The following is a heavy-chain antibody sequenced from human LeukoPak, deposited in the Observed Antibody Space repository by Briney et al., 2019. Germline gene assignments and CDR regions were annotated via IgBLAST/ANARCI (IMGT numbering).Heavy chain of an antibody. CDR2: INHSGST. Sequence: SETLSLTCAVYGVSFSGYYWSWIRQPPGKGLEWIGEINHSGSTNYNPSLKSRVTISVDTSKNQFSLKLSSVTAADTAVYYCARVTMIVAVNWFDPWGQGTLVTVSS. D-gene: IGHD3-22*01. CDR3: ARVTMIVAVNWFDP. CDR1: GVSFSGYY. J-gene: IGHJ5*02. V-gene: IGHV4-34*01.